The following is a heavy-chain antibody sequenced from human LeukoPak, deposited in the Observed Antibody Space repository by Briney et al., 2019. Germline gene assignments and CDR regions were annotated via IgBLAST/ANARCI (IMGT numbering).Heavy chain of an antibody. CDR2: INHSGST. Sequence: SETLSLTCAVFGGSFSGYYWSWIRQPPGKGLEWIGEINHSGSTNYNPSLKSRVTISVDTSKNQFSLKLSSVTAADTAVYYCARGPPPSLRFLAQNGTDVWGQGTTVTVSS. D-gene: IGHD3-3*01. CDR3: ARGPPPSLRFLAQNGTDV. CDR1: GGSFSGYY. V-gene: IGHV4-34*01. J-gene: IGHJ6*02.